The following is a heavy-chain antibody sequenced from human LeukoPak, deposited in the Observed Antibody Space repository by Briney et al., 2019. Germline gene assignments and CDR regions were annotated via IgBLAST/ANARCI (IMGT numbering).Heavy chain of an antibody. J-gene: IGHJ1*01. CDR2: IKHDGSEK. V-gene: IGHV3-7*01. CDR1: GLSLSGQW. D-gene: IGHD3-16*01. Sequence: GGSLRLSCAASGLSLSGQWMNWVRQAPGQGLEWVANIKHDGSEKYYVDSVEGRFTISRDDANSSLSLQMNSVRAEDTAVYYCAYTNNLKYWGQGTLVTVSS. CDR3: AYTNNLKY.